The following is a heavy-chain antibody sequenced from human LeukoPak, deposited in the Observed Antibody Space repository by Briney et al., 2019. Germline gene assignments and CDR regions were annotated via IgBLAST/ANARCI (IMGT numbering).Heavy chain of an antibody. J-gene: IGHJ4*02. Sequence: GESLKISCKGSGYSFTNYWIGWVRQMPGKGLEWMGIIYPGDSDTRYSPSFQGQVTISADRSIGTAYLQWSSLRASDTAMYYCARARYYYDTTGYPAYYFDYWGQGTLVTVSS. CDR1: GYSFTNYW. V-gene: IGHV5-51*01. CDR3: ARARYYYDTTGYPAYYFDY. CDR2: IYPGDSDT. D-gene: IGHD3-22*01.